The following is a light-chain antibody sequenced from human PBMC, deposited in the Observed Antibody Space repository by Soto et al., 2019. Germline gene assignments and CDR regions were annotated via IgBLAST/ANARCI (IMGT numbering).Light chain of an antibody. CDR3: QQYGSSLSIT. CDR1: QSVSSYY. CDR2: GAS. J-gene: IGKJ5*01. Sequence: EIVLTQSPGTPSLSPGERATLSCRASQSVSSYYLAWYQQKPGQAPRLLIYGASSRATGIPDRFSGSGSGTDFTLTISRLEPEDFAVYYCQQYGSSLSITFGQGTRLEIK. V-gene: IGKV3-20*01.